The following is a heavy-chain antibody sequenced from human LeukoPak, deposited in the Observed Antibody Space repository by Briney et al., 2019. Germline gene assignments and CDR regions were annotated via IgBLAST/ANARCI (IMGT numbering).Heavy chain of an antibody. CDR3: ATVYYGSGSYYIDY. J-gene: IGHJ4*02. CDR1: GYTFTGYY. CDR2: MNPNSGNT. V-gene: IGHV1-8*03. D-gene: IGHD3-10*01. Sequence: ASVKVSCKASGYTFTGYYMHWVRQAPGQGLEWMGWMNPNSGNTGYAQKFQGRVTITRNTSISTAYMELSSLRSEDTAVYYCATVYYGSGSYYIDYWGQGTLVTVSS.